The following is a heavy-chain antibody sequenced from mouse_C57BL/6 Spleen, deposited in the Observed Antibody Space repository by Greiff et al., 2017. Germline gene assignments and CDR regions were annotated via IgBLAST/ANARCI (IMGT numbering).Heavy chain of an antibody. V-gene: IGHV1-19*01. CDR1: GYTFTDYY. CDR2: INPYNGGT. Sequence: EVKLMESGPVLVKPGASVKMSCKASGYTFTDYYMNWVKQSHGKSLEWIGVINPYNGGTSYNQKFKGKATLTVDKSSSTAYMELNSLTSEDSAVYYCARWYYYGSSLYYFDYWGQGTTLTVSS. CDR3: ARWYYYGSSLYYFDY. D-gene: IGHD1-1*01. J-gene: IGHJ2*01.